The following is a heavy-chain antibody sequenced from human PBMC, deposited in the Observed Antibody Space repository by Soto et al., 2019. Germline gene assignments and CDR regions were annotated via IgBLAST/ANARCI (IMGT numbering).Heavy chain of an antibody. V-gene: IGHV3-23*01. J-gene: IGHJ4*02. CDR1: GFTFSSYA. CDR3: AKLPLSMQYFDY. D-gene: IGHD2-2*01. CDR2: IRGSGDST. Sequence: EVQVLQSGGGLVQPGGSLRLSCAASGFTFSSYAMSWVRQAPGKGLEWVSVIRGSGDSTYYADSVKGRFTISRDNSKNSLYLQMSSLRDEDTAAYYCAKLPLSMQYFDYWGQGTLVTVSS.